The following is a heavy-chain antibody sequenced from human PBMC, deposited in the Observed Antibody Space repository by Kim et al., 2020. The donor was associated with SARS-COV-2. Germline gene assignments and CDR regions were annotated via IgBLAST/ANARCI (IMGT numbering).Heavy chain of an antibody. CDR3: ARDAAGSSGSSDFDY. J-gene: IGHJ4*02. V-gene: IGHV1-3*01. Sequence: QKFQGRVTITRDTSASTAYMELSSLRSEDTAVYYCARDAAGSSGSSDFDYWGQGTLVTVSS. D-gene: IGHD1-26*01.